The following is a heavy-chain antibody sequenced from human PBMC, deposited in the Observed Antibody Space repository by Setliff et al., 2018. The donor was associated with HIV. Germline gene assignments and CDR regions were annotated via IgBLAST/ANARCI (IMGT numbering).Heavy chain of an antibody. D-gene: IGHD1-20*01. CDR1: GGSFSDHY. CDR2: INQSVTT. V-gene: IGHV4-34*01. J-gene: IGHJ4*02. CDR3: AGLTGTDFDY. Sequence: PSETLSLTCAVYGGSFSDHYWTWIRQPPGKGLEWIGEINQSVTTYYNPSLKSRVTISVDTSKNQFSLKLSSVTAADTAVYYCAGLTGTDFDYWGQGTLVTVSS.